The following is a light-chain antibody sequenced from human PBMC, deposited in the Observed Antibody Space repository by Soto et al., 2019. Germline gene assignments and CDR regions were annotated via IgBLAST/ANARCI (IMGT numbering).Light chain of an antibody. CDR3: SPYTRTNTPYV. V-gene: IGLV2-14*01. J-gene: IGLJ1*01. Sequence: QSARTQPASVSGSPGQSIASSCTGSSSDVGAYNFVSWYQHHPGRAPKRILYEVTPRPSGVSSRFSGSKSGNTASLTISGLQADDDATYYCSPYTRTNTPYVFATGPKVTVL. CDR1: SSDVGAYNF. CDR2: EVT.